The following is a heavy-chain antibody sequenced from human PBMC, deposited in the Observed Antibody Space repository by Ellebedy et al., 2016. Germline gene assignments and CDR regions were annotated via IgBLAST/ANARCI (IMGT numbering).Heavy chain of an antibody. D-gene: IGHD4-23*01. V-gene: IGHV4-34*01. Sequence: SETLSLTXAVYGGSFSGYYWSWIRQPPGKGLEWIGEINHSGSTNYNPSLKSRVTISVDTSKNQFSLKLSSVTAADTAVYYCARGQQLTGYGGNSAYYYYYGMDVWGKGTTVTVSS. CDR2: INHSGST. J-gene: IGHJ6*04. CDR1: GGSFSGYY. CDR3: ARGQQLTGYGGNSAYYYYYGMDV.